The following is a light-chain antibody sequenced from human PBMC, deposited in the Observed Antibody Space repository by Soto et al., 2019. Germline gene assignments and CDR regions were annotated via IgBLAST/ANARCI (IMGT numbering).Light chain of an antibody. CDR1: QSISSY. V-gene: IGKV1-39*01. Sequence: DIQLTQSPSFLSASVGDIVTITCRASQSISSYLNWYQQKPGKAPKLLIYAESSLQSGVPSRLSGSGSGTDFTLTISSLQPEDFATYYCQXSYSTPVTCGQGTKVDIK. CDR3: QXSYSTPVT. J-gene: IGKJ1*01. CDR2: AES.